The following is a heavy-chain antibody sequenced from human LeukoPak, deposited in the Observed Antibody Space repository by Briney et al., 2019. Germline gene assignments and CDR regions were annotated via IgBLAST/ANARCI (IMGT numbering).Heavy chain of an antibody. V-gene: IGHV3-74*01. CDR2: IDNDGSST. J-gene: IGHJ4*02. CDR3: ARKMDQYNWNDDYFDY. D-gene: IGHD1-20*01. CDR1: GFTFRRYW. Sequence: PGGSPRLSCAASGFTFRRYWMHWVRQAPGKGLVWVSRIDNDGSSTTYADSVKGRFTISRDNAKNTLYLQMNSLRAEDTAVYYCARKMDQYNWNDDYFDYWGQGTLVTVSS.